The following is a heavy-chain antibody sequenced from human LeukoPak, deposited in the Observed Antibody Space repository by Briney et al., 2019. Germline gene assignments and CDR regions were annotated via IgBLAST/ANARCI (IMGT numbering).Heavy chain of an antibody. CDR3: ARGVRPDYDFWSGYPYSYYFDY. Sequence: SETLSLTCAVYGGSFSGYYWGWIRQPPGKGLEWIGEINHSGSTNYNPSLKSRVTTSVDTSKNQFSLKLSSVTAADTAVYYCARGVRPDYDFWSGYPYSYYFDYWGQGTLVTVSS. CDR2: INHSGST. V-gene: IGHV4-34*01. D-gene: IGHD3-3*01. J-gene: IGHJ4*02. CDR1: GGSFSGYY.